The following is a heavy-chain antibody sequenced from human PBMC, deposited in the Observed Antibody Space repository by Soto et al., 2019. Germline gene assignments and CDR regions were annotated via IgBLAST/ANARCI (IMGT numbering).Heavy chain of an antibody. Sequence: PSETLSLTCTVSGGSISSYYWSWIRQPPGKGLEWIGYIYYSGSTNYNPSLKSRVTISVDTSKNQFSLKLSSVTAADTAVYYCARHDPFTIFGVDLYYMDVWGKGTTVTVSS. D-gene: IGHD3-3*01. J-gene: IGHJ6*03. V-gene: IGHV4-59*08. CDR2: IYYSGST. CDR1: GGSISSYY. CDR3: ARHDPFTIFGVDLYYMDV.